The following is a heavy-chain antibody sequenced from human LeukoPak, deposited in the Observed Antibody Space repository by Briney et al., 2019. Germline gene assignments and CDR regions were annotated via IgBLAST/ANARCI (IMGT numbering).Heavy chain of an antibody. CDR3: AKGDGYNTFDS. CDR2: IYPDDSDT. J-gene: IGHJ4*02. Sequence: GESLKISCKGSGYSFTSYWIGWVRQVPGKGLEWMGIIYPDDSDTRYSPSLQGQVTISADKSIRTTYLQWSSLKASDSAMYYCAKGDGYNTFDSWGQGTLVTVSS. CDR1: GYSFTSYW. D-gene: IGHD5-24*01. V-gene: IGHV5-51*01.